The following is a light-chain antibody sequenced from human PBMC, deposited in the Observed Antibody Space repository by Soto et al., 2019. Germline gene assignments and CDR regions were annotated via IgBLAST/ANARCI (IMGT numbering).Light chain of an antibody. V-gene: IGKV1-5*03. CDR2: KAS. J-gene: IGKJ1*01. CDR1: QTISSW. CDR3: QHYNSYSEA. Sequence: SQMTHTPSTLSGSVGDRVTITCRASQTISSWLAWYQQKPGKAPKLLIYKASTLNSGVPSRFSGSGSGTEFTLTISSLQPDDFATYYCQHYNSYSEAFGQGTKVDIK.